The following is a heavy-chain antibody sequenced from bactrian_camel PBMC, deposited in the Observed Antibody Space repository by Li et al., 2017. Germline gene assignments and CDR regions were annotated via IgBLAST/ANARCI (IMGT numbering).Heavy chain of an antibody. V-gene: IGHV3S53*01. Sequence: HVQLVESGGGSVQAGGSLKLSCTSSGYDISTCEKGWFRQAPGKERELVSFISSDGAPTYADSVKGRFTISQDNAKTTVFLQMNSLEREDTAVYYCVRRLWNSDYSFGHWGQGTQVTVS. CDR1: GYDISTCE. CDR3: VRRLWNSDYSFGH. J-gene: IGHJ6*01. D-gene: IGHD4*01. CDR2: ISSDGAP.